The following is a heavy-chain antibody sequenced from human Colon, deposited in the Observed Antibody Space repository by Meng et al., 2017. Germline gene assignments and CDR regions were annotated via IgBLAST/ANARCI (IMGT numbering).Heavy chain of an antibody. D-gene: IGHD2-21*02. Sequence: QVQLVESGGGVVQPGRSLSLSCAASGFTFRSSAMHWVRQAPGKGLEWVEIISNDESQKKYADSVKGRFTSSRDNSKSTLYLQMSSLRDEDTAVYYCATATCGGDCYLIDYWGQGTLVTVSS. CDR3: ATATCGGDCYLIDY. CDR2: ISNDESQK. CDR1: GFTFRSSA. J-gene: IGHJ4*02. V-gene: IGHV3-30*03.